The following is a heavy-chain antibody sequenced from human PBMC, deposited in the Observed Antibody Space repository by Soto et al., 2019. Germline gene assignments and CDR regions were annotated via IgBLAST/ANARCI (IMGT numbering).Heavy chain of an antibody. CDR1: GFTFSSYS. V-gene: IGHV3-48*02. J-gene: IGHJ6*02. D-gene: IGHD2-2*02. Sequence: EVQLVESGGGLVQPGGSLRLSCAASGFTFSSYSMNWVRQAPGKGLEWVSYISSSSSTIYYADSVKGRFTISRDNAKNSLYLQMNSLRDEDTAVYYCARGGYCSSTSCHTDYYYGMDVWGQGTTVTVSS. CDR2: ISSSSSTI. CDR3: ARGGYCSSTSCHTDYYYGMDV.